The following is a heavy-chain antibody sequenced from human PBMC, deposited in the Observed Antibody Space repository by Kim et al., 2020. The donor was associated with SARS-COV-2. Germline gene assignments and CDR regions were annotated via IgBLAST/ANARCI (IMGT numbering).Heavy chain of an antibody. J-gene: IGHJ4*01. Sequence: SGTLSLTCSVSGGSINSGAYYWGWVRQPPGKGLEWLATSYHTGKTFYSASLKNRVSMSMDPSKNQLSLRLGSVTAADTAIYFCARSIAVAGLYYFDFWG. CDR2: SYHTGKT. CDR3: ARSIAVAGLYYFDF. D-gene: IGHD6-19*01. CDR1: GGSINSGAYY. V-gene: IGHV4-39*01.